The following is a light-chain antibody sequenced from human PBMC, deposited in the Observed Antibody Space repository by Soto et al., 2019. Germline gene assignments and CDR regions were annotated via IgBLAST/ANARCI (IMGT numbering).Light chain of an antibody. V-gene: IGKV1-39*01. CDR3: QHSYSVPHT. J-gene: IGKJ2*01. CDR1: QNIFSY. CDR2: AAS. Sequence: DIQMTQSPSSLSASVGDRVTITCRASQNIFSYLSWYQHKPGKAPKLLIYAASSLQSGVPSRFSGSGSGTDFALTISSLQPEDFATFYCQHSYSVPHTFGQGTKVEI.